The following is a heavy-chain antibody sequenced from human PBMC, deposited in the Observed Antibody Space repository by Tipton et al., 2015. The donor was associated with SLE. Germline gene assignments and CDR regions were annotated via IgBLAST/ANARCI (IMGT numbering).Heavy chain of an antibody. CDR3: ATIGDYGYFDY. D-gene: IGHD4-17*01. CDR1: GYSFSNYW. V-gene: IGHV5-51*03. Sequence: QLVQSGVEVKKPGESLKISCKASGYSFSNYWIGWVRQMPGKGLEWMGIIYPSDSNVKYSPSVQGQVTISADKSSSTAYLQWDSLEASDSAMYYCATIGDYGYFDYWGQGTLVTVSS. CDR2: IYPSDSNV. J-gene: IGHJ4*02.